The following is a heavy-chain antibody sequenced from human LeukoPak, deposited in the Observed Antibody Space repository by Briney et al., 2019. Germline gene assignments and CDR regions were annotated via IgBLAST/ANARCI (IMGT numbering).Heavy chain of an antibody. CDR1: GFTFSSYA. V-gene: IGHV4-31*02. CDR2: IYYSGST. J-gene: IGHJ6*03. D-gene: IGHD2-2*01. CDR3: ARGDCSSTSCYYYYMDV. Sequence: LRLSCAASGFTFSSYAMSWVRQHPGKGLEWIGYIYYSGSTYYNPSLKSRVTISVDTSKNQFSLKLSSVTAADTAVYYCARGDCSSTSCYYYYMDVWGKGTTVTVSS.